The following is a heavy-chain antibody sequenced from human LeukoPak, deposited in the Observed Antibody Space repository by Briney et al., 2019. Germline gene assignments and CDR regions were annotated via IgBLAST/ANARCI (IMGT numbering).Heavy chain of an antibody. V-gene: IGHV3-30-3*01. D-gene: IGHD4-17*01. CDR1: GFTFSSYA. CDR3: ARDSPYGDYGD. CDR2: ISYDGSNK. Sequence: GGSLRLSCAASGFTFSSYAMHWVRQAPGKGLEWVAVISYDGSNKYYADSVKGRFTISRDNSKNTLYLQMNSLRAEVTAVYYCARDSPYGDYGDWGQGTLVTVSS. J-gene: IGHJ4*02.